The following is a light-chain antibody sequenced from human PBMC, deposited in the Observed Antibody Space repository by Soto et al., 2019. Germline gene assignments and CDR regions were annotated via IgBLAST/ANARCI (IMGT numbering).Light chain of an antibody. CDR2: AVT. J-gene: IGLJ3*02. CDR1: SSDIGAYDY. V-gene: IGLV2-14*01. CDR3: SSHTTSNTWV. Sequence: QSALTQPASVSGFPGQSISISCTGTSSDIGAYDYVSWHQQYPGKAPKLIIFAVTNRPSGISDRFSASKSGNTASLAISGLQAEDEADYYCSSHTTSNTWVFGAGTKLTVL.